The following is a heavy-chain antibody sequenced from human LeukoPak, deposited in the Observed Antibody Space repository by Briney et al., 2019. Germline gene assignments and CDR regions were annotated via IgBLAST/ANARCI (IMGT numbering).Heavy chain of an antibody. J-gene: IGHJ4*02. CDR2: IYHSGST. V-gene: IGHV4-39*07. D-gene: IGHD3-22*01. Sequence: SETLSLTCTVSGGSISSSIYYWGWIRQPPGKGLEWIGSIYHSGSTYYNPPLKSRVTISVDTSKNQFSRKLSSVTAADTAVYYCARKTYYYDGSGHFDYWGQGTLVTVSS. CDR3: ARKTYYYDGSGHFDY. CDR1: GGSISSSIYY.